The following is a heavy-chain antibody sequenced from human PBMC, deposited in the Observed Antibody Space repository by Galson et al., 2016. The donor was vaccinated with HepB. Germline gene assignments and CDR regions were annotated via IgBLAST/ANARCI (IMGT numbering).Heavy chain of an antibody. V-gene: IGHV3-7*01. Sequence: SLRLSCAASGFTFSTYWMSWVRQAPGKGLEWVANIKQDGSEKDYVKSVKGRFTISRDNSKHTLYLQMNSLRAEDTAVYYCAKDGHPSPIGGSGTFFSYYQYYYVDVWGKGTTVTVSS. D-gene: IGHD3-10*01. CDR1: GFTFSTYW. CDR2: IKQDGSEK. CDR3: AKDGHPSPIGGSGTFFSYYQYYYVDV. J-gene: IGHJ6*03.